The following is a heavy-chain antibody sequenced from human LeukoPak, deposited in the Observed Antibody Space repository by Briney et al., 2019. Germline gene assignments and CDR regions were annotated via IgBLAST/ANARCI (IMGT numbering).Heavy chain of an antibody. CDR2: FSYDGSDK. Sequence: GGSLRLSCAASGFTFSSYGMHWVRQAPGKGLEWVAVFSYDGSDKYYADSVRGRFTISRDNSKNTLYLQMNSLRAEDTAVYYCAKDDHYGSGSFPTDYWGQGTLVTV. CDR1: GFTFSSYG. J-gene: IGHJ4*02. V-gene: IGHV3-30*18. CDR3: AKDDHYGSGSFPTDY. D-gene: IGHD3-10*01.